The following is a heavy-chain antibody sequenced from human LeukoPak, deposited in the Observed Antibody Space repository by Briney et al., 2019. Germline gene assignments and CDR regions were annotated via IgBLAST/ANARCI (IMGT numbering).Heavy chain of an antibody. D-gene: IGHD4-17*01. V-gene: IGHV3-74*01. Sequence: PGGSLRLSCAASGFTFSRYWMHWVRQAPGKGLVWVSRINSDGSSTSYADSVKGRFTISRDNAKNTLYLQMNSLRAEDTAVYYCARDDRYGDFHYFDYWGQGTLVTVSS. CDR2: INSDGSST. J-gene: IGHJ4*02. CDR3: ARDDRYGDFHYFDY. CDR1: GFTFSRYW.